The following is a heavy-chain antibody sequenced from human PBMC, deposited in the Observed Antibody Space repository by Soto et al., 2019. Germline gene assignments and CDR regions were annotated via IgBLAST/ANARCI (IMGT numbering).Heavy chain of an antibody. D-gene: IGHD3-9*01. J-gene: IGHJ6*02. CDR3: AAAVTLVMGINPYSYGLDV. V-gene: IGHV3-23*01. Sequence: DVQLLESGGGLVQPGGSLRLSCAVSGFPFSSYVMTWVRQAPGKGLEWVSVISGGGGSTNYAESVKGRFTISRDNSEKTLYLQMNSLRAEDTAVYYCAAAVTLVMGINPYSYGLDVWGQWTTVTVSS. CDR2: ISGGGGST. CDR1: GFPFSSYV.